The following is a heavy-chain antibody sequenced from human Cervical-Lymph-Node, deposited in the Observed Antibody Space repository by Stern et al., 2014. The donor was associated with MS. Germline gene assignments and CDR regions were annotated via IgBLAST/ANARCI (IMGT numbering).Heavy chain of an antibody. Sequence: VQLVESGGGVVQPGRSLRLSCAASGFSFSRYAMHWVRQAPGKGLEWVAIIWDDGSNPYYADSVSGRFTISRDNFKNTLYLQMNSLRAEDTAAYYCASAYSSSHYYFDYWGQGTLVTVSS. J-gene: IGHJ4*02. V-gene: IGHV3-33*01. CDR1: GFSFSRYA. CDR2: IWDDGSNP. D-gene: IGHD6-13*01. CDR3: ASAYSSSHYYFDY.